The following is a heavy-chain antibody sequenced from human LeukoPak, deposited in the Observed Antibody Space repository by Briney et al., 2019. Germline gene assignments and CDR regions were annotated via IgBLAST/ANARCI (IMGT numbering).Heavy chain of an antibody. CDR2: ISDSDDYT. Sequence: PGGTLRLSCAASGFTFSSYGMSWVRQAPGKGLEWVSSISDSDDYTYYADSVKGRFTISRDNSKNTVYLQMNSLRAEDTAVYYCAKSSYITMIELIIGGFDYWGQGTQVTVSS. V-gene: IGHV3-23*01. D-gene: IGHD3-22*01. CDR3: AKSSYITMIELIIGGFDY. CDR1: GFTFSSYG. J-gene: IGHJ4*02.